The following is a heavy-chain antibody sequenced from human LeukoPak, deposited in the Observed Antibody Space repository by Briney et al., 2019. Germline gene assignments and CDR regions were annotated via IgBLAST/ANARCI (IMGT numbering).Heavy chain of an antibody. J-gene: IGHJ3*02. CDR2: IYHSGST. V-gene: IGHV4-38-2*02. CDR3: ARRGAGHDAFDI. D-gene: IGHD1-26*01. CDR1: GYSISSGYY. Sequence: PSETLSLTCTVSGYSISSGYYWGWIRQPPGKGLEWIGSIYHSGSTYYNPSLKSRVTISVDTSKNQFSLKLSSVTAADTAVYYCARRGAGHDAFDIWGQGTMVTVSS.